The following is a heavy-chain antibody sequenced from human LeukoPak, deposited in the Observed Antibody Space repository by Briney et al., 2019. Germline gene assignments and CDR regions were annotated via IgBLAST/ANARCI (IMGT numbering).Heavy chain of an antibody. CDR3: AGTYYYDSSGYYHYSL. D-gene: IGHD3-22*01. V-gene: IGHV4-59*01. J-gene: IGHJ4*02. CDR1: GGSISSYY. Sequence: PSETLSLTCTVSGGSISSYYWSWIRQPPGKGLEWIGYIYYSGSTNYNPSLKSRVTISVDTSKNQFSLNLSSVTAADTAVYYCAGTYYYDSSGYYHYSLWGQGTLVTVSP. CDR2: IYYSGST.